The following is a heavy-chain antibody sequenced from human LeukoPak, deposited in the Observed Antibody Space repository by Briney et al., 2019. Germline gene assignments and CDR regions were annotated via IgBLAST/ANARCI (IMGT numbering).Heavy chain of an antibody. CDR1: GFTFSSYW. CDR2: IKQDGSEK. Sequence: GGSLRLSCAASGFTFSSYWMSWVRQGPGKGLEWVANIKQDGSEKYYVDSVKGRFTISRDNAKNSLYLQMNSLRAEDTAVYYCARVGGSYYFDYWGQGTLVTVSS. CDR3: ARVGGSYYFDY. D-gene: IGHD1-26*01. J-gene: IGHJ4*02. V-gene: IGHV3-7*03.